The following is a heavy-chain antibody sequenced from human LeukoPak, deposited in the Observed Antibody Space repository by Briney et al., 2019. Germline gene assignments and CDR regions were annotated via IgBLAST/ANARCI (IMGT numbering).Heavy chain of an antibody. J-gene: IGHJ3*02. D-gene: IGHD6-19*01. CDR2: VHYSGST. CDR3: ARNQWLPHDAFDI. CDR1: GGSISSYY. Sequence: SETLSLTCTVSGGSISSYYWSWIRQPPGKGLEWIGYVHYSGSTNYNPSLKSRVTISLDTSKDQFSLNLRSVTAADTAVYHCARNQWLPHDAFDIWGQGTMVTVSS. V-gene: IGHV4-59*08.